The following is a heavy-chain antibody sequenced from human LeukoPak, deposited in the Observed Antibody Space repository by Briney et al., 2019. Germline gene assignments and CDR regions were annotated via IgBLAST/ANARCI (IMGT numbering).Heavy chain of an antibody. CDR1: GXTFSSYS. CDR3: ARPLYDSSGYYYVPPWYYGMDV. J-gene: IGHJ6*02. V-gene: IGHV3-21*01. CDR2: ISSSSSYI. D-gene: IGHD3-22*01. Sequence: GGSLRLSCAASGXTFSSYSMNWVRQAPGKGLEWVSSISSSSSYIYYADSVKGRFTISRDNAKNSLYLQMNSLRAEDTAVYYCARPLYDSSGYYYVPPWYYGMDVWGQGTTVTVSS.